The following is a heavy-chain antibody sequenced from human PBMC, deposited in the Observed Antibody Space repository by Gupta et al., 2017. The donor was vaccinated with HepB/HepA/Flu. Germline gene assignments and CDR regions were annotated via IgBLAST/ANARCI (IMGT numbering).Heavy chain of an antibody. CDR3: ARGPSYGLGRGYYYYYMDV. CDR1: GFSLSNARMG. D-gene: IGHD5-18*01. V-gene: IGHV2-26*01. CDR2: IFSNDEK. Sequence: QVTLKESGPVLVKPTETLTLTCTVSGFSLSNARMGVSWIRQPPGKALEWLAHIFSNDEKSYNTSLKSRLTISKDTSKSQVVLTMTNMDPVDTATYYCARGPSYGLGRGYYYYYMDVWGKGTTVTVSS. J-gene: IGHJ6*03.